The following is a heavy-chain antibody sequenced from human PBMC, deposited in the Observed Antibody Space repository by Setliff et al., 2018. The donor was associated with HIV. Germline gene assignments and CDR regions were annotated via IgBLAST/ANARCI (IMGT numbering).Heavy chain of an antibody. CDR3: ASDKPYDSSGYRTLYY. J-gene: IGHJ4*02. CDR1: GGSIRGDDYY. Sequence: PSETLSLTCTVSGGSIRGDDYYWTWIRQHTGKGLEWIGYVFHTGTTYYNPSLKSRLTLSVDTSKNQFSLKLSSVTAADTAVYYCASDKPYDSSGYRTLYYWGQGTLVTVSS. V-gene: IGHV4-31*03. CDR2: VFHTGTT. D-gene: IGHD3-22*01.